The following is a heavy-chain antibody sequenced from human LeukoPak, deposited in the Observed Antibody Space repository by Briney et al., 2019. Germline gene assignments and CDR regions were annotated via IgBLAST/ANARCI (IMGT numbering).Heavy chain of an antibody. Sequence: GGSLRLSCAASGFSFSSYAMNWVRQAPGKGLEWVSSLIGGGATTYYADSVKGRFTISRDNSKDTLYLQMNSLRAEDTAVYYCAKATSYIYGSFGWFDAWGQGTLVTVSS. CDR2: LIGGGATT. J-gene: IGHJ5*02. D-gene: IGHD5-18*01. CDR1: GFSFSSYA. V-gene: IGHV3-23*01. CDR3: AKATSYIYGSFGWFDA.